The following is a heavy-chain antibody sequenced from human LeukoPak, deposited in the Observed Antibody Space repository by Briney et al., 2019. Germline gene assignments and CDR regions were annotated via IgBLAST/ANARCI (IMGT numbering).Heavy chain of an antibody. J-gene: IGHJ4*02. CDR3: AKGLAIQLWFVDY. CDR1: GFTFSSYG. D-gene: IGHD5-18*01. V-gene: IGHV3-30*18. CDR2: ISYDGSNK. Sequence: EGSLRLSCAASGFTFSSYGMHWVRQAPGKGLEWVAVISYDGSNKYYADSVKGRFTISRDNSKNTLYLQMNSLRAEDTAVYYCAKGLAIQLWFVDYWGQGTLVTVSS.